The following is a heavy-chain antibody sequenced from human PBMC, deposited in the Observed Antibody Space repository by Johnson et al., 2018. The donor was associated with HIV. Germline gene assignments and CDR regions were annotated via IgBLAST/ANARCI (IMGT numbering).Heavy chain of an antibody. CDR2: ISNSGSTA. CDR3: ARDDIRDGKSFDI. V-gene: IGHV3-11*04. Sequence: QMMLVDSGGGLVEPGGSLRLSCAASGFTFNDYYMTWIRQAPGKGLEWISYISNSGSTADYADSVKGRFTISRDNTTSSVYVQMNSLRAEDTAVYYCARDDIRDGKSFDIWGQGTMVTVSS. J-gene: IGHJ3*02. CDR1: GFTFNDYY.